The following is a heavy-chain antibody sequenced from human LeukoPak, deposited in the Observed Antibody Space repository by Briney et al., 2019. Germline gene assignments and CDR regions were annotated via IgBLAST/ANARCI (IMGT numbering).Heavy chain of an antibody. CDR2: ISGSGTNT. J-gene: IGHJ3*02. CDR1: GFTFSSYA. V-gene: IGHV3-23*01. CDR3: AKGPYCSSTSCYSRNAFDI. Sequence: GGSLRLSCAASGFTFSSYAMSWVRQAPGKGLEWVSVISGSGTNTYYADSVKGRFTISRDNSKNTLYLQMNSLRAEDTAVYYCAKGPYCSSTSCYSRNAFDIWGQGTMVTVSS. D-gene: IGHD2-2*02.